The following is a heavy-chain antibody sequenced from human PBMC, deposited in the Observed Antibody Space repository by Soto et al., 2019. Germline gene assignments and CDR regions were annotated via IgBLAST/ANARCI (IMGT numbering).Heavy chain of an antibody. CDR2: ISYDGSNK. D-gene: IGHD4-17*01. V-gene: IGHV3-30*18. CDR1: GFTFSSYG. J-gene: IGHJ6*02. CDR3: AKDGDYGDYRDQGRYYYYGMDV. Sequence: QVQLVESGGGVVQPGRSLRLSCAASGFTFSSYGMHWVRQAPGKGLEWVAVISYDGSNKYYADSVKGRFTISRDNSKNTLYLQMNSLRAEDTAVYYCAKDGDYGDYRDQGRYYYYGMDVWGQGTTVTVSS.